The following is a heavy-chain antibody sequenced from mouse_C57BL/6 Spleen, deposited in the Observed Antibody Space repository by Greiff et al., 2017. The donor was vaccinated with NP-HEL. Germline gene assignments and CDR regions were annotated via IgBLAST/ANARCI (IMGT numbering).Heavy chain of an antibody. V-gene: IGHV1-55*01. CDR1: GYTFTSYW. CDR2: IYPGSGST. J-gene: IGHJ4*01. CDR3: AGAPYDYDDAMDY. Sequence: QVQLQQPGAELVKPGASVKMSCKASGYTFTSYWITWVKQRPGQGLEWIGDIYPGSGSTNYNEKFKSKATLTVDTSSSTAYMQLSSLTSEDSAVYYCAGAPYDYDDAMDYWGQGTSVTVSS. D-gene: IGHD2-4*01.